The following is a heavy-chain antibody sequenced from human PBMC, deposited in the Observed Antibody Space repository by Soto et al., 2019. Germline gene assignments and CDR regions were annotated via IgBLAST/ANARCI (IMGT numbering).Heavy chain of an antibody. J-gene: IGHJ5*02. D-gene: IGHD3-22*01. CDR1: GGSISSGGYS. V-gene: IGHV4-30-2*01. Sequence: SETLPLTCAVSGGSISSGGYSWSWVRQPPGKGLEWIGYIYHSGSTYYYPSLKSRVTISVDRSKNQFSLKLSSVTAADTAVYYSARVPTYYYDRGGFVPWGQGTLVTVSS. CDR3: ARVPTYYYDRGGFVP. CDR2: IYHSGST.